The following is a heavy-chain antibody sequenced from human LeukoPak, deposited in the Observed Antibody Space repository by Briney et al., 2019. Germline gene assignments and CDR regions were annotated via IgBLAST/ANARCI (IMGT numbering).Heavy chain of an antibody. Sequence: ASVTVSFTSSVYTFTIYGISWVRQAPGQGLEWMGWISAYNGNTNYAQKLQGRVTMTTDTSTSTAYMELRSLRSDDTAVYYGARGTWYGDFDYGGQGTLVTVSS. CDR3: ARGTWYGDFDY. CDR1: VYTFTIYG. CDR2: ISAYNGNT. J-gene: IGHJ4*02. D-gene: IGHD4-17*01. V-gene: IGHV1-18*01.